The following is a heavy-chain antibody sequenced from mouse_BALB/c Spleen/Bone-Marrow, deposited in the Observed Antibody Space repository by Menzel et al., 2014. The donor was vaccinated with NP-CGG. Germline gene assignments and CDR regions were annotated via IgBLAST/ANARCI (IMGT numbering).Heavy chain of an antibody. D-gene: IGHD1-1*01. CDR3: ANYYYGYYFDS. V-gene: IGHV14-3*02. J-gene: IGHJ2*01. Sequence: VQLQQPGAELVKPGASVKLSCTASGFNIKDTYMHWVKQRPEQGLEWIGRIDPANGDTKYDPKFQGKATITADTSSNTAYLQLSNLTSEDTAVYYCANYYYGYYFDSWGQGTTLTVSS. CDR1: GFNIKDTY. CDR2: IDPANGDT.